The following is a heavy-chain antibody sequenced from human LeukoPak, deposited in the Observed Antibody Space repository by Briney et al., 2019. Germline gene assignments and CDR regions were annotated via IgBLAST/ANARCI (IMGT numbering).Heavy chain of an antibody. CDR3: ARAGYSSSAFDY. D-gene: IGHD6-6*01. CDR2: IWYDGSNK. Sequence: PGGSLRLSCAASGFTFSSYGMHWVRQAPGKGLEWVAVIWYDGSNKYYADSVKGRFTISRDNSKNTLYLQMNSLRAEDTAVYCCARAGYSSSAFDYWGQGTLVTVSS. J-gene: IGHJ4*02. V-gene: IGHV3-33*01. CDR1: GFTFSSYG.